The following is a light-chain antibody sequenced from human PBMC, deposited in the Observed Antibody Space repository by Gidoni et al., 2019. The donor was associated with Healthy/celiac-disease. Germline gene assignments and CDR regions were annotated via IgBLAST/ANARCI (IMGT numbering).Light chain of an antibody. Sequence: IVLTQSPGPLSLSPGERATLSCRASQSVSSSYLAWYQQKPGQAPRLLIYGASSRATGIPDRFSGSGSGTDFTLTISRLEPEDFAVYYCQQYGSSPPLTFGGGTKVEFK. J-gene: IGKJ4*01. CDR3: QQYGSSPPLT. CDR1: QSVSSSY. CDR2: GAS. V-gene: IGKV3-20*01.